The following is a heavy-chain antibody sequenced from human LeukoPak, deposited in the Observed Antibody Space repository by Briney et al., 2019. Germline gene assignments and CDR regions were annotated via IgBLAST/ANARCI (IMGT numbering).Heavy chain of an antibody. CDR1: GYTFSGYY. D-gene: IGHD3-9*01. J-gene: IGHJ4*02. CDR2: INPKSGCT. Sequence: GASVKVSCKASGYTFSGYYMHWVRQAPGQGLEWMGCINPKSGCTNEAQKFHDRVTMTRDTSVRTAYMEVSRLRSDDTAVYYCARSPDILTGENFDYWGQGTLVTVSS. V-gene: IGHV1-2*02. CDR3: ARSPDILTGENFDY.